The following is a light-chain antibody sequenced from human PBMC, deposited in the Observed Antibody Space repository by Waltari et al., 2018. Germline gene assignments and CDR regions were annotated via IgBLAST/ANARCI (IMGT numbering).Light chain of an antibody. V-gene: IGLV1-40*01. J-gene: IGLJ2*01. CDR3: QSYDSSLSGVI. CDR1: SSNIGAGYD. CDR2: GNN. Sequence: QSVLTQPPSVSGAPGQRITISCTGTSSNIGAGYDIHWYLQLPGTAPQLLLLGNNHRPSGVPDRFSASKSDHSASLAITGLQAEDEADYYCQSYDSSLSGVIFGGGTKLTVL.